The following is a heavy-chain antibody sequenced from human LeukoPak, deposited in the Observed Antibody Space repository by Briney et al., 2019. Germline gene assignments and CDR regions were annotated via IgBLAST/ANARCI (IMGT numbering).Heavy chain of an antibody. D-gene: IGHD1-14*01. CDR1: GDMFISNY. Sequence: ASVKVSCKTSGDMFISNYTFWVRQAPGQGLEWVGWINPTNGDTDSAEKVKGRVTLTRDTATTTAYLELSHLRADDKAVYYCAFGTPHGLKYWGQGSLVTVSS. V-gene: IGHV1-2*02. J-gene: IGHJ4*02. CDR3: AFGTPHGLKY. CDR2: INPTNGDT.